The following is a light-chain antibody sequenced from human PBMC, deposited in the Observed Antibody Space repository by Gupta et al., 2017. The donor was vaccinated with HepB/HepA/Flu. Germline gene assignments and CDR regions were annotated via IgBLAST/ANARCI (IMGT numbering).Light chain of an antibody. Sequence: SSELTQYPAVYVASAQTVRITCPGDSLRSYFASWDQQKPGQAPLLVVYGQDKWPSGIPDRFSGSRSGNTASLTIAVAQAEEEADCHCNSRDSGGNHLVVFGGGTKLSVL. J-gene: IGLJ3*02. V-gene: IGLV3-19*01. CDR2: GQD. CDR1: SLRSYF. CDR3: NSRDSGGNHLVV.